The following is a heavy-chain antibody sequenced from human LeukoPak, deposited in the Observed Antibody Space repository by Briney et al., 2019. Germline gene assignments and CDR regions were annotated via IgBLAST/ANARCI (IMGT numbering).Heavy chain of an antibody. CDR3: ARDSTWIQLWFFDY. CDR1: GYTFTSYG. Sequence: ASVKVSCKASGYTFTSYGISWVRQAPGQGLEWMGWISAYNSNTNYAQKLQGRVTMTTDTSTSTAYMELRSLRSDDTAVYYCARDSTWIQLWFFDYWGQGTLVTVSS. V-gene: IGHV1-18*01. CDR2: ISAYNSNT. J-gene: IGHJ4*02. D-gene: IGHD5-18*01.